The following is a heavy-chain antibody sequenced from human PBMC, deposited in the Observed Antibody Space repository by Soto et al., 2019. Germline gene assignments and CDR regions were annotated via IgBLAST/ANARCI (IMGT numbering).Heavy chain of an antibody. CDR1: GFTFSSYA. D-gene: IGHD3-10*01. Sequence: GGSLRLSCAASGFTFSSYAMSWVRQAPGKGLEWVSAISGSGGSTYYADSVKGRFTITRDNSNNRLFLQMNSLRAEDTAVYYCAKDRMGVRGVTNFDYWGQGTLVTVSS. CDR3: AKDRMGVRGVTNFDY. J-gene: IGHJ4*02. V-gene: IGHV3-23*01. CDR2: ISGSGGST.